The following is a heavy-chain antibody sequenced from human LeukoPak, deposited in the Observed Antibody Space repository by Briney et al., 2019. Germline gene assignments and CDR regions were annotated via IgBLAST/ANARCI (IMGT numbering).Heavy chain of an antibody. D-gene: IGHD5-12*01. Sequence: SETLSLTCTVSGGSISSYYWSWIRQPPGKGLEWIGYIYYSGSTNYNPSLKSRVTISVDTSKNQFSLKLSSVTAADTAVYYCASGVDSSVDYWGQGALVTVSS. V-gene: IGHV4-59*01. CDR3: ASGVDSSVDY. CDR2: IYYSGST. J-gene: IGHJ4*02. CDR1: GGSISSYY.